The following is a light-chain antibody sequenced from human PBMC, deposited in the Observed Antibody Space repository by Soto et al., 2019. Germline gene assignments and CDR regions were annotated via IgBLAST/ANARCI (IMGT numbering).Light chain of an antibody. J-gene: IGKJ1*01. V-gene: IGKV3-20*01. CDR3: QQRAHSPRT. Sequence: EIVLTQSPDSLSLSPGERATLSCRASQNVDNNYLNWYQQRPGLAPRLLIYGASIRATGIPDRFSGSGSGTDFTLTISRLEPEDFAVYYCQQRAHSPRTFGQGTKVEVK. CDR1: QNVDNNY. CDR2: GAS.